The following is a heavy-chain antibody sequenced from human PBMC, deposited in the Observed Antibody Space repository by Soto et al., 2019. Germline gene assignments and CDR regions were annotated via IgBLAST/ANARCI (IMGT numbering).Heavy chain of an antibody. J-gene: IGHJ6*02. V-gene: IGHV1-69*01. D-gene: IGHD6-6*01. CDR3: ASEVSSSGFYYYGMDV. CDR1: GGTFSSYA. CDR2: TIPIFGTA. Sequence: SVKGSCTASGGTFSSYAISWVRQAPGQGLEWMGGTIPIFGTANYAQKFQGRVTITADESTSTAYMELSSLRSEDTAVYYCASEVSSSGFYYYGMDVWGQGTTVTVSS.